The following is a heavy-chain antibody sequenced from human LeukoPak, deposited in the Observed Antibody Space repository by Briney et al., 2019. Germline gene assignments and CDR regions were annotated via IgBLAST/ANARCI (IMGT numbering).Heavy chain of an antibody. D-gene: IGHD5-24*01. Sequence: SETLSLTCTVSGGSISSYYWSWTRQPPGKGLEWIGYIYYSGSTNYNPSLKSRVTISVDTSKNQFSLKLSSVTAADTAVYYCARGADDGYNYDYWGQGTLVTVSS. CDR3: ARGADDGYNYDY. J-gene: IGHJ4*02. CDR2: IYYSGST. V-gene: IGHV4-59*01. CDR1: GGSISSYY.